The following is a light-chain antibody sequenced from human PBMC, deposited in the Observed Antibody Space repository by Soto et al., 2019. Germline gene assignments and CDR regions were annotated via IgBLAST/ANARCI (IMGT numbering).Light chain of an antibody. V-gene: IGKV3-15*01. CDR1: QTISNR. Sequence: EVVMTQSPATLSVAPGERATLSCRASQTISNRLAWYQQKPGQAPRLLIYGASTRATGIPDRFRGSGSGTEFTLPISSMQSGDFAVYYCQQYSDWTPWTFGQGTKVEIK. CDR2: GAS. CDR3: QQYSDWTPWT. J-gene: IGKJ1*01.